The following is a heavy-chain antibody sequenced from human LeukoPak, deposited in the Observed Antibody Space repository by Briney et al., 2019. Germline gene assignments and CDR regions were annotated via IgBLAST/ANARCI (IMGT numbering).Heavy chain of an antibody. Sequence: PGGSLRLSXAASGFTFSSYAMSWVRQAPGKGLEWVSAISGSGGSTYYADSVKGRFTISRDNSKNTLYLQMNSLRAEDTAVYYCAKDWYDYVWGSYRYYYWGQGTLVTVSS. CDR1: GFTFSSYA. CDR2: ISGSGGST. D-gene: IGHD3-16*02. CDR3: AKDWYDYVWGSYRYYY. V-gene: IGHV3-23*01. J-gene: IGHJ4*02.